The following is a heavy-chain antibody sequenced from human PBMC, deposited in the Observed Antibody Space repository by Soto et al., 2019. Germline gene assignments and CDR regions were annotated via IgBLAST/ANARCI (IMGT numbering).Heavy chain of an antibody. J-gene: IGHJ3*02. V-gene: IGHV3-9*01. CDR1: GFTFHFYA. CDR3: VKDDRDCSSTSCYGSDRHHHRIDI. Sequence: GGSLRLSCAASGFTFHFYAMHCVRQAPGKGLEWVSGISWNSGSMDYADSVKGRFTIFRDNGKNSLYLQMNGLTAEDTAFYYCVKDDRDCSSTSCYGSDRHHHRIDIWDQETRATVSS. D-gene: IGHD2-2*01. CDR2: ISWNSGSM.